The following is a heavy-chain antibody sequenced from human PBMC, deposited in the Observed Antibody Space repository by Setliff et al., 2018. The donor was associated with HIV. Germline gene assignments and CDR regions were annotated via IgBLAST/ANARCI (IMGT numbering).Heavy chain of an antibody. D-gene: IGHD7-27*01. CDR1: GFNFKNAW. V-gene: IGHV3-15*01. CDR2: IKSRVDGETT. Sequence: LSCAGSGFNFKNAWMSWVRQAPGKGLEWVGRIKSRVDGETTAYAAPLKGRFTISRDDSKNTLYLQMDSLSTEDTAVYYCILLGMHGALNIWGQGTMVTVSS. CDR3: ILLGMHGALNI. J-gene: IGHJ3*02.